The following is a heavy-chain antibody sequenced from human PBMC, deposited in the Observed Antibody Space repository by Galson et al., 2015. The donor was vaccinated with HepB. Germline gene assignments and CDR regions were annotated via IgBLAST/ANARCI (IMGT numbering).Heavy chain of an antibody. D-gene: IGHD3-22*01. Sequence: SLRLSCAASGFTFSSYAMSWVRQAPGKGLEWVSAISGSGGSAYYADSVKGRFTISRDNSKNTLYLQMNSLRAEDTAVYYCAKEDIGGDYYDSSGYYFDYWGQGTLVTVSS. CDR3: AKEDIGGDYYDSSGYYFDY. J-gene: IGHJ4*02. CDR2: ISGSGGSA. V-gene: IGHV3-23*01. CDR1: GFTFSSYA.